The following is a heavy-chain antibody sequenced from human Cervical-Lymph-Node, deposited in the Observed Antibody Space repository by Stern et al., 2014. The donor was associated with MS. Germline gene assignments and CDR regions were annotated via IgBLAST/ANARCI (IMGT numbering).Heavy chain of an antibody. D-gene: IGHD3-3*01. Sequence: DSGPALVKPTQTLTLTCTFSGFSLSTSGMRVSWIRQPPGKALEWLSRLDLDDDKLYSTSLKTRLTISKDTSKNQVVLTMTNMDPVDTATYYCARSPPYYEFWNDYYYFDYWGQGTLVAVSS. CDR1: GFSLSTSGMR. V-gene: IGHV2-70*04. J-gene: IGHJ4*02. CDR2: LDLDDDK. CDR3: ARSPPYYEFWNDYYYFDY.